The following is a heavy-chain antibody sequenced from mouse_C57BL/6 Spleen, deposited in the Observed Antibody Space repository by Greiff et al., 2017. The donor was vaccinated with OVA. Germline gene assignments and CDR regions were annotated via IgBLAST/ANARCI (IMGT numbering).Heavy chain of an antibody. J-gene: IGHJ2*01. CDR1: GYAFSSYW. Sequence: QVQLKESGAELVKPGASVKISCKASGYAFSSYWMNWVKQRPGKGLEWIGQIYPGDGDTNYNGKFKGKATLTADKSSSTAYMQLSSLTSEDSAVYFCASTGTRYFDYWGQGTTLTVSS. CDR3: ASTGTRYFDY. CDR2: IYPGDGDT. V-gene: IGHV1-80*01. D-gene: IGHD4-1*01.